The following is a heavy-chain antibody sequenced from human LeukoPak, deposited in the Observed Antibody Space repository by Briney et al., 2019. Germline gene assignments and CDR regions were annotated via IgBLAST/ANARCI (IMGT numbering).Heavy chain of an antibody. CDR1: GYTFTGYY. CDR2: INPNSGGT. V-gene: IGHV1-2*02. J-gene: IGHJ3*02. CDR3: ARGHYYDSSGYYYRVGAFDI. Sequence: ASVKVSCKASGYTFTGYYMHWVRQAPGQGLAWMGWINPNSGGTNYAQKFQGRVTMTRDTSISTAYMELSRLRSDDTAVYYCARGHYYDSSGYYYRVGAFDIWGQGTMVTVSS. D-gene: IGHD3-22*01.